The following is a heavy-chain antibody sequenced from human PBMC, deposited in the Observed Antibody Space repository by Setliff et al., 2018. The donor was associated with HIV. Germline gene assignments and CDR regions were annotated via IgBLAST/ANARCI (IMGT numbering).Heavy chain of an antibody. V-gene: IGHV1-24*01. Sequence: GASVKVSCKVSGYTLTEFSMHWVRQAPGKGLEWMGRFDPEDGDTLYAQNFQGRVTMTEDPPTDTAYMELRSLKYDDTAVYYCARDAGTGGRELPDFDYWGQGTQVTVSS. CDR1: GYTLTEFS. J-gene: IGHJ4*02. CDR2: FDPEDGDT. CDR3: ARDAGTGGRELPDFDY. D-gene: IGHD1-1*01.